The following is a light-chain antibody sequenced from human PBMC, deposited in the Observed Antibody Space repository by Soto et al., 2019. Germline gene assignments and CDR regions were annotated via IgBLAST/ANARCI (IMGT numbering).Light chain of an antibody. CDR2: DTS. CDR3: QQYNTWRSIS. V-gene: IGKV3-15*01. J-gene: IGKJ5*01. Sequence: EIVLTQSPGTLSLSPGERASLSCRASQSISSKLAWYQHKPGQAPRLLIYDTSTRAAGIPARFTGSGSGTDFTLTISSLQSEDFAVYYCQQYNTWRSISFGQGTRLESK. CDR1: QSISSK.